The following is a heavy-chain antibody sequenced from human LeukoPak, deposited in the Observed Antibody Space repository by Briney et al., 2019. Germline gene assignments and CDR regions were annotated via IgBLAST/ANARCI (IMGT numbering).Heavy chain of an antibody. CDR2: IYYSGST. CDR3: ARAFGWRARAFDI. Sequence: SETLSLTCTVSGGSVSSSSHFWGWIRQPPGEGLEWIGNIYYSGSTNFNPSLKSRLTISVDTSKNQFSLKLSSVTAADTAVYYCARAFGWRARAFDIWGQGTMVTVSS. D-gene: IGHD3-10*01. V-gene: IGHV4-39*07. J-gene: IGHJ3*02. CDR1: GGSVSSSSHF.